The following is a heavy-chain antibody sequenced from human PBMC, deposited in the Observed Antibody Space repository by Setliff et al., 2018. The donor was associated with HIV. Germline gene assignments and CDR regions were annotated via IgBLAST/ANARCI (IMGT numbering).Heavy chain of an antibody. J-gene: IGHJ1*01. CDR3: ARGTGDTSGYYYYSEYFQN. CDR1: GFTFSSYW. D-gene: IGHD3-22*01. CDR2: IKQDGNEE. Sequence: GESLKISCSASGFTFSSYWMTWVRQPPGKGLEWVANIKQDGNEEDYLDSVKGRFTISRDNAKNSLYLQMNTLRAEDSAVYYCARGTGDTSGYYYYSEYFQNWGQGTLVTVSS. V-gene: IGHV3-7*05.